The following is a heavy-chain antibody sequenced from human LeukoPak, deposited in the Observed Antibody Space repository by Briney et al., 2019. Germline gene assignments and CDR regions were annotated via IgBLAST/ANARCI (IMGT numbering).Heavy chain of an antibody. CDR3: ARAFGTYQYYFDY. CDR1: GGSFSGYY. D-gene: IGHD1-26*01. CDR2: INHSGST. V-gene: IGHV4-34*01. Sequence: PSETLSLTCAVYGGSFSGYYWSWIRQPPGKGLEWIGEINHSGSTNYNPSLKSRVTISVDTSKNQFSLKLSSVTAADTAVYYCARAFGTYQYYFDYWGQGTLVPSPQ. J-gene: IGHJ4*02.